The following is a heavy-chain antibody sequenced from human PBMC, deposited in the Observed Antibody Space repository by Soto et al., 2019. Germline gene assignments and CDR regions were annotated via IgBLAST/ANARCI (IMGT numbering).Heavy chain of an antibody. CDR3: AIRPRTGYNR. D-gene: IGHD5-12*01. CDR2: IIPIFNTP. V-gene: IGHV1-69*01. CDR1: GGSFSNSA. Sequence: QVQLVQSGAELKKPGSSVKVSCTSSGGSFSNSAVTWVRQAPGQGLEWMGGIIPIFNTPNYAQKFQGRVAFTADDSTATAYMELTSLTSDDTAVYYCAIRPRTGYNRWGQGTLVTVSS. J-gene: IGHJ4*02.